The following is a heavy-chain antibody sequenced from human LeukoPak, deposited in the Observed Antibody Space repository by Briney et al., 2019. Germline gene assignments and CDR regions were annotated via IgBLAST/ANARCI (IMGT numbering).Heavy chain of an antibody. J-gene: IGHJ6*03. CDR2: INHSGST. D-gene: IGHD3-16*01. V-gene: IGHV4-38-2*02. CDR1: GYSISSGYF. CDR3: ARETSQKGAHYMDV. Sequence: PSETLSLTCTVSGYSISSGYFWGWIRQTPGKGLEWIGEINHSGSTNYNPSLKSRVTISVDTSKNQFSLKLRSVTAADTAVYYCARETSQKGAHYMDVWGKGTTVTISS.